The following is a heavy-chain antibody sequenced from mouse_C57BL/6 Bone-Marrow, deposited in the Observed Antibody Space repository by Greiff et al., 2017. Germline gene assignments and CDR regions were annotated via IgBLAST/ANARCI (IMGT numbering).Heavy chain of an antibody. D-gene: IGHD2-5*01. V-gene: IGHV14-4*01. J-gene: IGHJ2*01. CDR3: TTGESSNYDFDY. CDR1: GFNIKDDY. CDR2: IDPENGDT. Sequence: VQLKESGAELVRPGASVKLSCTASGFNIKDDYMHWVKQRPEQGLEWIGWIDPENGDTEYASKFQGKATITADTSSNTAYLQLSSLTSEDTAVYYCTTGESSNYDFDYWGQGTTLTVSS.